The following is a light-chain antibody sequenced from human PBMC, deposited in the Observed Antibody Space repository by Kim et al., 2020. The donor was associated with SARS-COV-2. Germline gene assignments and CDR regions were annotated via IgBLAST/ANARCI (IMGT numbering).Light chain of an antibody. Sequence: GAPVKLPCTQTRGNSNYVIAVHKRQPEKGPRNLIKLNSDDSHGKGDGIPDRFSGSSSGAGRYLTISSLQSEDEADNYCQPWGTGVVFGGGTQLTVL. J-gene: IGLJ2*01. CDR1: RGNSNYV. V-gene: IGLV4-69*01. CDR2: LNSDDSH. CDR3: QPWGTGVV.